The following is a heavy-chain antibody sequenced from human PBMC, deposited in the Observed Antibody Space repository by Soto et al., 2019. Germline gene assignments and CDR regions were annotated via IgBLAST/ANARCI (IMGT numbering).Heavy chain of an antibody. Sequence: QVQLQESGPGLVKPSQTLSLTCTVSGGSISSGGYYWSWIRQHPGKGLEWIGYIYYNGSTYYNPSLKSRVTISVDTSKNQFSLKLSSVTAADTAVYYCARDTTVTHEGGNWFDPWGQGTLVTVSS. V-gene: IGHV4-31*03. CDR1: GGSISSGGYY. CDR3: ARDTTVTHEGGNWFDP. D-gene: IGHD4-17*01. CDR2: IYYNGST. J-gene: IGHJ5*02.